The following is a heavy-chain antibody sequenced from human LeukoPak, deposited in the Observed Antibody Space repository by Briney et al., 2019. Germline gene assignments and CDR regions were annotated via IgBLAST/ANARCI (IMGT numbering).Heavy chain of an antibody. Sequence: GGSLRLSCEASGFTFSGYAMNWVRQAPGKGLEYVSALSSDGGSTYYANSVKGRFTVSRDNSKNTLYLQMGSLRAEDMAVYYCARGRYSSGWYDFDYWGQGTLVTVSS. CDR1: GFTFSGYA. D-gene: IGHD6-19*01. CDR2: LSSDGGST. J-gene: IGHJ4*02. CDR3: ARGRYSSGWYDFDY. V-gene: IGHV3-64*01.